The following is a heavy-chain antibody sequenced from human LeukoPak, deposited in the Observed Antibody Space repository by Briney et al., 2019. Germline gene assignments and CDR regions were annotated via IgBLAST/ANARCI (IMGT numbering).Heavy chain of an antibody. V-gene: IGHV4-59*02. CDR3: VRDIRFIGATHYFDY. D-gene: IGHD1-26*01. Sequence: PSETLSLTCTGSGGAVSTYFWGWIRQPPGKGLVWIAYMDYSGTTNYNPSLRSRVTISIDTSRNQFSLSLSSVTAADTAVYYCVRDIRFIGATHYFDYWGQGTLVTVSS. CDR2: MDYSGTT. CDR1: GGAVSTYF. J-gene: IGHJ4*02.